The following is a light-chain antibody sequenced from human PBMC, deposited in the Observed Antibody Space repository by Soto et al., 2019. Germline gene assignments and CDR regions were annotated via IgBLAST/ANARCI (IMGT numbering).Light chain of an antibody. CDR1: QHIYIN. V-gene: IGKV1-39*01. J-gene: IGKJ1*01. CDR3: QHYNSYSEA. CDR2: AAS. Sequence: DIQLTQSPASLSASLGDRVTISCRASQHIYINLNWYQQRPGEAPKVLIYAASTLNSGAPSRFSGSGSGTDFTLTISDLQPDDFATYYCQHYNSYSEAFGQGTKVELK.